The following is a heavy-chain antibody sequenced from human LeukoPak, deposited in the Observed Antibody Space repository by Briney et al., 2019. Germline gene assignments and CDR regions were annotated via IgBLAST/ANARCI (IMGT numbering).Heavy chain of an antibody. CDR1: GFTFSSYA. V-gene: IGHV3-23*01. Sequence: GGSLRLSCAASGFTFSSYAMSWVRQAPGKGLEWVSAISGSGGSTYYAGSVKGRFTISRDNSKNTLYLQMNSLRAEDTAVYYCAPMRLRLGEFFDYWGQGTLVTVSS. CDR3: APMRLRLGEFFDY. J-gene: IGHJ4*02. D-gene: IGHD3-16*01. CDR2: ISGSGGST.